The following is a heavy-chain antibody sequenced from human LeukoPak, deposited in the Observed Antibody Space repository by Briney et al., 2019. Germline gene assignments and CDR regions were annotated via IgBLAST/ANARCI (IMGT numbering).Heavy chain of an antibody. CDR2: IWYDGSNK. Sequence: GGSLRLSCAASGFTFSSYGMHWVRQAPGKGLEWVAVIWYDGSNKYYADSVKGRFTISRDNSKNTLYLQMNSLRAEDTAVYYCARVGYWSTTSRCHYFHSSGLGTLVNVSS. CDR1: GFTFSSYG. V-gene: IGHV3-33*01. D-gene: IGHD2-2*01. CDR3: ARVGYWSTTSRCHYFHS. J-gene: IGHJ4*01.